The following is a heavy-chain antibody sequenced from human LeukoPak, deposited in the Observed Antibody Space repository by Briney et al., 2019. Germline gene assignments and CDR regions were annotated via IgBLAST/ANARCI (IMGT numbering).Heavy chain of an antibody. CDR2: THYSGST. CDR3: AIGYSGSYGRFDY. J-gene: IGHJ4*02. Sequence: PSETLSLTCTVSGGSISSYYWSWIRQPPGKGLEWIGYTHYSGSTSYNPSLKSRVTISVDTSNNQFSLKLTSVTAADTAVYYCAIGYSGSYGRFDYWGQGTLVTVSS. D-gene: IGHD1-26*01. CDR1: GGSISSYY. V-gene: IGHV4-59*01.